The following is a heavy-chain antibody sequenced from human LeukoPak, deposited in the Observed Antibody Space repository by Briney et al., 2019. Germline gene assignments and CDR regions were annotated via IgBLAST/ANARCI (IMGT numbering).Heavy chain of an antibody. Sequence: GGSLRLSCAASGFTFSSYSMNWVRQAPGKGLEWVSSISSSSSCIYYADSVKGRFTISRDNAKNSLYLQMNSLRAEDTAVYYCAPYCSSTSCRNFDYWGQGTLVTVSS. J-gene: IGHJ4*02. CDR3: APYCSSTSCRNFDY. V-gene: IGHV3-21*01. D-gene: IGHD2-2*01. CDR1: GFTFSSYS. CDR2: ISSSSSCI.